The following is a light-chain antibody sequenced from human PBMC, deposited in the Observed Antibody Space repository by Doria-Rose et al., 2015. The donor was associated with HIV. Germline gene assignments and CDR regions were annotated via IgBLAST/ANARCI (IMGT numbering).Light chain of an antibody. J-gene: IGKJ3*01. CDR3: QQYYDTPS. Sequence: DIRLTQSPESLGMSMGERATLNCKSNQSLLYTYTNYLAWYQQKPGQPPRLLIYWASTRQSGVPARFSGSGSGTDFTLTISSLEAEDVAVYYCQQYYDTPSFGPGTTVDIK. CDR1: QSLLYTYTNY. V-gene: IGKV4-1*01. CDR2: WAS.